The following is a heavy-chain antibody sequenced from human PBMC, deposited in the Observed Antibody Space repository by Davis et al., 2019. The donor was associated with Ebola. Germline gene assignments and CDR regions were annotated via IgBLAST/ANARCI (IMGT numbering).Heavy chain of an antibody. CDR2: ISYDGSNK. J-gene: IGHJ3*02. CDR1: GFTFSSYA. D-gene: IGHD1-7*01. CDR3: ARDAPYNWNYNPQGDAFDI. V-gene: IGHV3-30-3*01. Sequence: GESLKISCAASGFTFSSYAMHWVRQAPGKGLEWVAVISYDGSNKYYADSVKGRFTISRDNSKNTLYLQMNSLRAEDTAVYYCARDAPYNWNYNPQGDAFDIWGQGTMVTVSS.